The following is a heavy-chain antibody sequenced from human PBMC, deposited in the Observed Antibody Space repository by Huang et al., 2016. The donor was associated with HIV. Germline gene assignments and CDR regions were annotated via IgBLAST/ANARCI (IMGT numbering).Heavy chain of an antibody. CDR2: IKQDGSGK. Sequence: EVQLVESGGGLVQPGGSLRLSCAASGFTFSTYWMSWVRQARGKGREGVANIKQDGSGKYYVDSVKGRFTISRDNAKNSLYLQMHSLRAEDTAVYYCARDAVVTPSSWYFDLWGRGTLVTVSS. CDR3: ARDAVVTPSSWYFDL. V-gene: IGHV3-7*01. CDR1: GFTFSTYW. J-gene: IGHJ2*01. D-gene: IGHD6-19*01.